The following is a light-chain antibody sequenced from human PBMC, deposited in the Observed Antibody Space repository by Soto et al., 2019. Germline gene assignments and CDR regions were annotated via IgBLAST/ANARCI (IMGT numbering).Light chain of an antibody. CDR2: WAS. CDR1: QSVLYSSNNKNY. CDR3: QQYYSTPYT. V-gene: IGKV4-1*01. J-gene: IGKJ2*01. Sequence: DIVMTQSPDSLAVSLGERATINCKSSQSVLYSSNNKNYLGCYQQKPGQPPKLLIYWASTRGSGVPDRFSGSESGTDFTLTISSLQAEDVAVYYCQQYYSTPYTFGQGTKLEIK.